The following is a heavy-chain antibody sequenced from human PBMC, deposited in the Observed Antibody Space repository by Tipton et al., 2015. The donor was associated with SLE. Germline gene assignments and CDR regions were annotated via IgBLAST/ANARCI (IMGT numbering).Heavy chain of an antibody. Sequence: TLSLTCTVSGGSISSHYWSWIRQPPGKGLEWIGYIYYSGSTYYNPSLKSRVTISVDTSKNQFSLKLSSVTAADTAVYYCARGGVAFDIWGQGTMVTVSS. J-gene: IGHJ3*02. CDR2: IYYSGST. V-gene: IGHV4-59*08. CDR3: ARGGVAFDI. CDR1: GGSISSHY.